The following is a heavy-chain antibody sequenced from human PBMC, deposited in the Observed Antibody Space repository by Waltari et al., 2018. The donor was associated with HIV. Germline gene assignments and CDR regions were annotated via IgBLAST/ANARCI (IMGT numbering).Heavy chain of an antibody. CDR3: AREGFCSNGVCSHYYGMDV. J-gene: IGHJ6*02. D-gene: IGHD2-8*01. CDR2: ISTSSRYI. V-gene: IGHV3-21*01. CDR1: GYTFSSYS. Sequence: EVQLVESGGGLVKPGGSLRLSCAASGYTFSSYSMNWVRQAPGKGLEWVSSISTSSRYIYYAVSLKGRFTISRDNAKNSLYLQMNSLRAEDTAVYYCAREGFCSNGVCSHYYGMDVWGQGTTVTVSS.